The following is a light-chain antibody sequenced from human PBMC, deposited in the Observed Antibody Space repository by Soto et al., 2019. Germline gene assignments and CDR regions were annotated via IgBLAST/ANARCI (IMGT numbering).Light chain of an antibody. J-gene: IGKJ5*01. CDR2: DAS. CDR1: QSISSY. V-gene: IGKV3-11*01. Sequence: PGDGVTITCRASQSISSYLAWYQQKPGQAPRLLIYDASNRATGIPARFSGSGSGTDFTLTISSLEPEDFAVYYCQQRSNWPPITFGQGTRLEIK. CDR3: QQRSNWPPIT.